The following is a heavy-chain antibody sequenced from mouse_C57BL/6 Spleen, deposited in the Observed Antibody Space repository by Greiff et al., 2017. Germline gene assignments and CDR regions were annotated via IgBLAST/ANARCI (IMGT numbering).Heavy chain of an antibody. CDR1: GYTFTSYW. V-gene: IGHV1-52*01. J-gene: IGHJ3*01. Sequence: VQLQQPGAELVRPGSSVKLSCKASGYTFTSYWMHWVKQRPIQGLEWIGNIDPSDSETHYNQKFKDKATLTVDKSSSTAYMQLSSLTSEDSAVYYCARRGGNNYEAWFAYWGQGTLVTVSA. CDR2: IDPSDSET. D-gene: IGHD1-1*01. CDR3: ARRGGNNYEAWFAY.